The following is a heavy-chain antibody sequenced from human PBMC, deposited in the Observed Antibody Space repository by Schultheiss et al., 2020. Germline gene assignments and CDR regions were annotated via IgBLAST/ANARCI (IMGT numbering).Heavy chain of an antibody. Sequence: SETLSLTCTVSGGSISSGGYYWNWIRQHPGKGLEWIGYIYYSGSTYYNPSLKSRVTISGDTSKNQFSLKLSSVTAADTAVYYCARTKPDYGDVYYYGMDVWGQGTTVNVYS. V-gene: IGHV4-31*03. D-gene: IGHD4-17*01. CDR3: ARTKPDYGDVYYYGMDV. CDR1: GGSISSGGYY. CDR2: IYYSGST. J-gene: IGHJ6*02.